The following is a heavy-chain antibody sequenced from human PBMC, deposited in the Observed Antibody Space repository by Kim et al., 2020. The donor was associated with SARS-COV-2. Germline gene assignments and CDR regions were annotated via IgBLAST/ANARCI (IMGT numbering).Heavy chain of an antibody. CDR1: GFTFDDYA. CDR3: AKDGSGYTMDYFDY. CDR2: ISWNSGRI. V-gene: IGHV3-9*01. D-gene: IGHD3-10*01. Sequence: GGSLRLSCAASGFTFDDYAMHWVRQAPGKGLEWVSGISWNSGRIGYADSVKGRFTISRDNAENSLYLQMNSLRTEDTALYYCAKDGSGYTMDYFDYWGQGTLVTVSS. J-gene: IGHJ4*02.